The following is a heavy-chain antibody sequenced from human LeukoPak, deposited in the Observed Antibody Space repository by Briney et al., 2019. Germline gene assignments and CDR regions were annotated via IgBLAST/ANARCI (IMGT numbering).Heavy chain of an antibody. CDR1: GGSFSGYY. V-gene: IGHV4-34*01. D-gene: IGHD3-22*01. J-gene: IGHJ4*02. CDR3: ARSPLYYYDSSGYSD. Sequence: SETLSLTCAVYGGSFSGYYWSWIRQPPGKGLEWIGEINHSGSTNYNPSLKSRVTISVDTSKNQFSLKLSSVPAADTAVYYCARSPLYYYDSSGYSDWGQGTLVTVSS. CDR2: INHSGST.